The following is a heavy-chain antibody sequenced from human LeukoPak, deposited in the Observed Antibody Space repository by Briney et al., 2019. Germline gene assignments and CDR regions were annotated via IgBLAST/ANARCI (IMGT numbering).Heavy chain of an antibody. V-gene: IGHV3-74*01. J-gene: IGHJ6*03. CDR2: INSDGSST. CDR3: ARDRWFGITYYYYMDV. D-gene: IGHD3-10*01. Sequence: QAGGSLRLSCAASGFTFSSYWMHWVRQAPGKGLVWVSRINSDGSSTSYADSVKGRFTISRDNAKNSLYLQMNSLRAEDTAVYYCARDRWFGITYYYYMDVWGKGTTVTISS. CDR1: GFTFSSYW.